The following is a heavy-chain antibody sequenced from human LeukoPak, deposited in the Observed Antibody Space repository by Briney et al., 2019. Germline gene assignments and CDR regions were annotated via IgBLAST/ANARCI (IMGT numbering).Heavy chain of an antibody. J-gene: IGHJ6*03. V-gene: IGHV3-11*04. CDR3: ARCEWHYYHYYMDV. Sequence: GGSLRLSCAASGFTFGDYYMSWIRQAPGRGLEWVSYISSSDSPIYYADSVKGRFTISRDNAKNSLFLQMNSLGAEDTAVYYCARCEWHYYHYYMDVWGKGTTVTVSS. D-gene: IGHD3-3*01. CDR2: ISSSDSPI. CDR1: GFTFGDYY.